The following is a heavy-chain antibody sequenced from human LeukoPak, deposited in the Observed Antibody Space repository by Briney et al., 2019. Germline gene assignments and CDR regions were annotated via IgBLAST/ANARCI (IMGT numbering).Heavy chain of an antibody. D-gene: IGHD3-9*01. Sequence: GASVKVSCKASGYTFTGYYMHWVRQAPRQGLEWMVWINSNSGDTNYAQKFQGRVTMTRDTSISTAYMEQSRLRSDDTAVYYCAREPHYDLLTGYALGYLDLWGRGTLLTVSS. CDR1: GYTFTGYY. J-gene: IGHJ2*01. CDR3: AREPHYDLLTGYALGYLDL. V-gene: IGHV1-2*02. CDR2: INSNSGDT.